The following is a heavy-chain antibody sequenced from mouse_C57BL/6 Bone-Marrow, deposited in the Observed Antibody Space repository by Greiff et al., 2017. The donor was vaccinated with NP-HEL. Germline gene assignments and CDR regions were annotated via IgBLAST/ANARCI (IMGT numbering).Heavy chain of an antibody. CDR1: GYSFTGYY. J-gene: IGHJ3*01. D-gene: IGHD2-4*01. V-gene: IGHV1-42*01. CDR3: ASPYYDYVPFAY. Sequence: DVQLQESGPELVKPGASVKISCKASGYSFTGYYMNWVKQSPEKSLEWIGEINPSTGGTTYNQKFKAKATLTVDKSSSTAYMQLKSLTSEDSAVYYCASPYYDYVPFAYWGQGTLVTVSA. CDR2: INPSTGGT.